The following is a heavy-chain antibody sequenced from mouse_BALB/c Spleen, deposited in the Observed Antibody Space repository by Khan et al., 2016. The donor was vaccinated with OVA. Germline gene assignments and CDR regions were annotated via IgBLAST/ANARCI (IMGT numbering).Heavy chain of an antibody. CDR1: GFSLTSYG. Sequence: QVRLKESGPDLVAPSQSLSITCTVSGFSLTSYGVHWVRQPPGKGLEWLVVIWSDGITTYNSALKSRLSISKDNSKSQVFLKMNSLQTDDTAMYYCARHRFGYFDVWGAGTTVTVSS. J-gene: IGHJ1*01. CDR2: IWSDGIT. CDR3: ARHRFGYFDV. V-gene: IGHV2-6-2*01.